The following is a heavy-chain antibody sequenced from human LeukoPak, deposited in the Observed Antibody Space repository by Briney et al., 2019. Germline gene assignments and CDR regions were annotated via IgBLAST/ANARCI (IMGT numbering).Heavy chain of an antibody. D-gene: IGHD6-6*01. CDR1: GYSFTKKW. CDR2: IYPADSDT. Sequence: GESRKISCKGSGYSFTKKWLGWERQVPGRGLEWVGIIYPADSDTRYSPSFQGHVSISADKSISTAYLQWSSLQASDTAMYYCASQIYSSSSFDYWGQGTLVTVSS. V-gene: IGHV5-51*01. CDR3: ASQIYSSSSFDY. J-gene: IGHJ4*02.